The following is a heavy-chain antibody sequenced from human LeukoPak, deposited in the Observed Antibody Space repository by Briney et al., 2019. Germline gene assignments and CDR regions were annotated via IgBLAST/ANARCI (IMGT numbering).Heavy chain of an antibody. CDR2: ISAYNGNT. V-gene: IGHV1-18*01. CDR3: ARDYYSNYSPSPFDY. CDR1: GYTFTSYG. Sequence: ASVKVSCKASGYTFTSYGISWVRQAPRQGLEWMGWISAYNGNTNYAQKLQGRVTMTTDTSTSTAYMELRSLRPDDTAVYYCARDYYSNYSPSPFDYWGQGPLVTVSS. D-gene: IGHD4-11*01. J-gene: IGHJ4*02.